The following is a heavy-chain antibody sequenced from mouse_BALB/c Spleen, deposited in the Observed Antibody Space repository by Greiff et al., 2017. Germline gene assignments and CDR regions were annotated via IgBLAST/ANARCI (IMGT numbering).Heavy chain of an antibody. Sequence: EVHLVESGGGLVQPKGSLKLSCAASGFTFNTYAMNWVRQAPGKGLEWVARIRSKSNNYATYYADSVKDRFTISRDDSQSMLYLQMNNLKTEDTAMYYCVRGYYGSSYAMDYWGQGTSVTVSS. CDR1: GFTFNTYA. J-gene: IGHJ4*01. CDR2: IRSKSNNYAT. V-gene: IGHV10-1*02. D-gene: IGHD1-1*01. CDR3: VRGYYGSSYAMDY.